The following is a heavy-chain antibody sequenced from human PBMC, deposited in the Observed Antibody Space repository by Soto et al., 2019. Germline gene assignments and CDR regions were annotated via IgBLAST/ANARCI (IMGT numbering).Heavy chain of an antibody. D-gene: IGHD3-22*01. CDR1: GFTFSSYA. Sequence: GGSLRLSCAASGFTFSSYAMSWVRQAPGKGLEWVSAISGSGGSTYYADSVKGRFTISRDNSKNTLYLQMNSLRAEDTAVYYCAKVGTYYYDSSGYSPELDYWGQGTLVTVSS. CDR3: AKVGTYYYDSSGYSPELDY. CDR2: ISGSGGST. J-gene: IGHJ4*02. V-gene: IGHV3-23*01.